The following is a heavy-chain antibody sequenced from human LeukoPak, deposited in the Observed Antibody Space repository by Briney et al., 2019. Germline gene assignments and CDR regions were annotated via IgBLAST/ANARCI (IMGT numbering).Heavy chain of an antibody. CDR3: ARRGSYLPPYYYYYMDV. CDR2: IYHSGST. Sequence: SETLSLTCTVSGGSISSGAYYWSWIRQPPGKGLEWIGYIYHSGSTYYNPSLKSRVTISVDRSKNQFSLKLSSVTAADTAVYYCARRGSYLPPYYYYYMDVWGKGTTVTVSS. J-gene: IGHJ6*03. V-gene: IGHV4-30-2*01. CDR1: GGSISSGAYY. D-gene: IGHD1-26*01.